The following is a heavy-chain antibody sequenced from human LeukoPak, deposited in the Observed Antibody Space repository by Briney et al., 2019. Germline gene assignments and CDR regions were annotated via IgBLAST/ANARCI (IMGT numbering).Heavy chain of an antibody. CDR2: INAGNGNT. Sequence: ASVKVSCKASGYTFTSYAMHWVRQAPGQRLEWMGWINAGNGNTKYSQKFQGRVTITRDTSASTAYMELSSLRSEDTAVYYCARERRIAVAGRNWFDPWGQGTLVTVSS. J-gene: IGHJ5*02. D-gene: IGHD6-19*01. CDR3: ARERRIAVAGRNWFDP. V-gene: IGHV1-3*01. CDR1: GYTFTSYA.